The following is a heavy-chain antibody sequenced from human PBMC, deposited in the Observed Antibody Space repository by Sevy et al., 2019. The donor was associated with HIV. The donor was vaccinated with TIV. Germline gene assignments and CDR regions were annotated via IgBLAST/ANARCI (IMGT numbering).Heavy chain of an antibody. V-gene: IGHV1-24*01. CDR2: FVPEDGET. D-gene: IGHD3-22*01. Sequence: ASVKVSCKVSGSTLSKLSMHWVRQAPGKGLEWMGRFVPEDGETIYSQKFQGRVTMTEDTSTDTAYMELSSLRSEDTAVYHCAAAREYYEDTSGYLDYWGQGTLVTVSS. CDR1: GSTLSKLS. CDR3: AAAREYYEDTSGYLDY. J-gene: IGHJ4*02.